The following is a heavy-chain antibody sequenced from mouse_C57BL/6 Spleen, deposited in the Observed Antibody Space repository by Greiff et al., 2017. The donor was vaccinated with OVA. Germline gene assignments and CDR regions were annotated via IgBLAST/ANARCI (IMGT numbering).Heavy chain of an antibody. CDR3: ARGDWDVENYFDD. CDR2: IDPSDSYT. J-gene: IGHJ2*01. Sequence: QVQLQQPGAELVRPGTSVKLSCKASGYTFTSYWMHWVKQRPGQGLEWIGVIDPSDSYTNYNQQFKGKATLTVDTSSSTAYLQLSSLTSEDSAVYDWARGDWDVENYFDDWGQGTTLTVSS. V-gene: IGHV1-59*01. CDR1: GYTFTSYW. D-gene: IGHD4-1*01.